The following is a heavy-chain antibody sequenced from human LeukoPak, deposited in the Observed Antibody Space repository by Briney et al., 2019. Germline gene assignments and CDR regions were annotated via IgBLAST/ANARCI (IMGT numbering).Heavy chain of an antibody. D-gene: IGHD2-2*01. V-gene: IGHV1-69*13. Sequence: SVKVSCKASGGTFSSYAISWVRQAPGQGLEWMGGIIPIFGTANYAQKFQGRVTITADESTSTAYMELSSLRSEDTAVYYCARGRYCSSTSCHNWFDPWGQGTLVTVSS. J-gene: IGHJ5*02. CDR3: ARGRYCSSTSCHNWFDP. CDR1: GGTFSSYA. CDR2: IIPIFGTA.